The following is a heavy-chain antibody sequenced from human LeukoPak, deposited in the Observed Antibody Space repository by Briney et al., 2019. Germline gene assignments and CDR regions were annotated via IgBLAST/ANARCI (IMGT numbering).Heavy chain of an antibody. Sequence: GGSLRLPCAASGFTFSSYGMHWVRQAPGKGLEWVAVISYDGSNKYYADSVKGRFTISRDNSKNTLYLQMNSLRTEDTAIYYCAKEDVVVITIRYFQHLGQGTLVTVSS. CDR1: GFTFSSYG. CDR2: ISYDGSNK. J-gene: IGHJ1*01. D-gene: IGHD3-22*01. V-gene: IGHV3-30*18. CDR3: AKEDVVVITIRYFQH.